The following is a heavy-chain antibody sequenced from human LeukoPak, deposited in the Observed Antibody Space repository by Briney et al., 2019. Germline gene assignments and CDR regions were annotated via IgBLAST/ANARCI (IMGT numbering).Heavy chain of an antibody. V-gene: IGHV3-43D*03. D-gene: IGHD3-10*01. Sequence: GGSLRLSCAASGFTFDDYAMHWVRQAPGKGLEWVSLISWDGGSTYYADSVKGRFTISRDNSKNSLYLQMNSLRAEDTALYYCAKDKYGSGSSYDYWGQGTLVTVSS. CDR3: AKDKYGSGSSYDY. CDR1: GFTFDDYA. J-gene: IGHJ4*02. CDR2: ISWDGGST.